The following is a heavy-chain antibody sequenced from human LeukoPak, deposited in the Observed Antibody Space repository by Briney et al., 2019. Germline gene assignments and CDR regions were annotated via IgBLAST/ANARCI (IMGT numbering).Heavy chain of an antibody. CDR1: GYTFTSYD. CDR3: ARGLKRRGWFDP. J-gene: IGHJ5*02. CDR2: MNPNSGNT. V-gene: IGHV1-8*01. Sequence: ASVKVSCKASGYTFTSYDINWVRQATGQGLEWMGWMNPNSGNTGYAQKFQGRVTTTRNTSISTAYMELSSLRSEDTAVYYCARGLKRRGWFDPWGQGTLVTVSS.